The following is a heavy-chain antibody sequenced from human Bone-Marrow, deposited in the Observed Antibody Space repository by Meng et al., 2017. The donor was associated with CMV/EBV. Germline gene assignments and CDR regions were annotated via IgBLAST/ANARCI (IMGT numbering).Heavy chain of an antibody. CDR3: TLAHCSSTSCYGKWCDP. V-gene: IGHV1-8*01. D-gene: IGHD2-2*01. J-gene: IGHJ5*02. Sequence: ASVKVSCKASGYTFTSYDINWVRQATGQGLEWMGWMNPNSGNTGYAQKFQSRVTMTRNTSISTAYMELSSLRSEDTAVYYCTLAHCSSTSCYGKWCDPRGERTLVAASS. CDR2: MNPNSGNT. CDR1: GYTFTSYD.